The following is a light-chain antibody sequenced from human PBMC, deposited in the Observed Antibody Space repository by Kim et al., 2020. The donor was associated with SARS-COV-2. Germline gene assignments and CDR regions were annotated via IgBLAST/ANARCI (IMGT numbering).Light chain of an antibody. CDR2: GAS. V-gene: IGKV3D-15*01. CDR3: QQYNKWPLT. CDR1: QSVSSN. Sequence: VSPWEIATRTCRASQSVSSNLAWYQHKPGQAPRLLIHGASTRATGIPARFSGSGSGTEFTFTISSLQSEDFAVYYCQQYNKWPLTFGGGTKVDIK. J-gene: IGKJ4*01.